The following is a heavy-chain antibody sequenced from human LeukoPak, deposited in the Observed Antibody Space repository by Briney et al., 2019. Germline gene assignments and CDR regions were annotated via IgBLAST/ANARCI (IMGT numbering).Heavy chain of an antibody. J-gene: IGHJ6*02. Sequence: SQTLSLTCTVSGGSISSGDYYWSWIRQPPGQGLEGIGYIYYSGSTYYNPSLKSRVTISVDTSKNQFSLKLSSVTAADTAVYYCARAMVRGYPGGDYYYYGMDVWGQGTTVTVSS. CDR3: ARAMVRGYPGGDYYYYGMDV. CDR2: IYYSGST. D-gene: IGHD3-10*01. V-gene: IGHV4-30-4*01. CDR1: GGSISSGDYY.